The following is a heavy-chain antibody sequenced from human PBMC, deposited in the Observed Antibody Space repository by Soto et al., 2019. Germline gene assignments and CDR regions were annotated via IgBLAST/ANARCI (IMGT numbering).Heavy chain of an antibody. D-gene: IGHD6-13*01. CDR2: IIPIFGTA. Sequence: GASVKVSCKASGGTFSSYAISWVRQAPGQGLEWMGGIIPIFGTANYAQKFQGRVTITADKSTSTAYMELSSLRSEDTAVYYCARELEAAEAGYYYGMDVWGQGTTVT. CDR1: GGTFSSYA. CDR3: ARELEAAEAGYYYGMDV. J-gene: IGHJ6*02. V-gene: IGHV1-69*06.